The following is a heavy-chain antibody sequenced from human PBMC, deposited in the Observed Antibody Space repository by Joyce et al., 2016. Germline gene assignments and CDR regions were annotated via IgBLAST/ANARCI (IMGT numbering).Heavy chain of an antibody. V-gene: IGHV3-21*01. D-gene: IGHD2-8*01. Sequence: EVQLVESGGGLVKPGGSLRLSCAASGFTFSSYSMSWVGQAPGKGLELVSSLSSSSSYIKYTDSVKGRFTISRDNAKNSLYLQMNSLRVEDTAVYYCARSSYTNGIFDYWGQGTLVTVSS. CDR2: LSSSSSYI. CDR3: ARSSYTNGIFDY. CDR1: GFTFSSYS. J-gene: IGHJ4*02.